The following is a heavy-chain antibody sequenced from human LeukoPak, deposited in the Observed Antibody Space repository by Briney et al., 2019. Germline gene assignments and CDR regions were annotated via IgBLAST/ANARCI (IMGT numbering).Heavy chain of an antibody. D-gene: IGHD3-22*01. V-gene: IGHV3-30*02. J-gene: IGHJ4*02. CDR2: MRNDGSQI. CDR1: GFTFSNYD. Sequence: GGSLRLSCVASGFTFSNYDMHWVRQAPGKGLEWVASMRNDGSQIYHADSVKGRFTISRDTSKNTLYLQMNSLRAEDTAVYYCAKAAYYHDSTGYLLTDYWGQGTLVTVSS. CDR3: AKAAYYHDSTGYLLTDY.